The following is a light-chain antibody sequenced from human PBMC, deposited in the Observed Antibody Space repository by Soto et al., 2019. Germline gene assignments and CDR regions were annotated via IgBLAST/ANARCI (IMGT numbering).Light chain of an antibody. Sequence: EIVVTQSPATLSLSPGQRATLSCRTSQNINNKLVWYQQKPGQAPRLLIYGESTRATGIPANFSGSGSGTEFTLTISSLQSEDVAVYSCQHYNNWPLTFGGGTKVEIK. J-gene: IGKJ4*01. V-gene: IGKV3-15*01. CDR3: QHYNNWPLT. CDR2: GES. CDR1: QNINNK.